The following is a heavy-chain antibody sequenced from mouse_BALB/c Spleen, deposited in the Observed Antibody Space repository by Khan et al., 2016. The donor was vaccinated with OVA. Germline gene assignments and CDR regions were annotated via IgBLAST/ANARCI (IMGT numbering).Heavy chain of an antibody. D-gene: IGHD1-1*01. CDR1: GFTFSTYG. CDR2: ISSGGSYT. CDR3: TRLAYYYNSGGVAY. Sequence: EVELVESGGDLVKPGGSLKLSCAASGFTFSTYGMSWVRQTPDKNLEWVAGISSGGSYTYYPDSVKGRFTISRDNAKNTLHLQMNSLKSEDTAIYYCTRLAYYYNSGGVAYWGQGTLVTVSA. V-gene: IGHV5-6*01. J-gene: IGHJ3*01.